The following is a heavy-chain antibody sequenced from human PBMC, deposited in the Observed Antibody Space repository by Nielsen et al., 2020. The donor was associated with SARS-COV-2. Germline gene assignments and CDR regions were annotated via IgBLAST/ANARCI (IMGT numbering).Heavy chain of an antibody. J-gene: IGHJ6*02. V-gene: IGHV1-2*06. Sequence: ASVKVSCKASGYTFTDYYIHWVRQAPGQGLEWMGRINPYSGGTNYAQKFQGTVTMTRDASISTVYMELTSDDTAVYYCARDRSDYILVPEERIYYYYGFDVWGQGTTVTVSS. D-gene: IGHD6-25*01. CDR1: GYTFTDYY. CDR2: INPYSGGT. CDR3: ARDRSDYILVPEERIYYYYGFDV.